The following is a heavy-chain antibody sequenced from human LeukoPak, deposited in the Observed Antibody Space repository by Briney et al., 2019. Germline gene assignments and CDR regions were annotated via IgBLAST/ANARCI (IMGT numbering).Heavy chain of an antibody. CDR1: GGTFSSYA. Sequence: GSSVKVSCKASGGTFSSYAISWVRQAPGQGLEWMGGIIPIFGTANYAQKFQGRVTITADESTSTAYMELSSLRSEDTAVYYCARDIEVVAATVAFQHWGQGTLVTVSS. J-gene: IGHJ1*01. D-gene: IGHD2-15*01. CDR3: ARDIEVVAATVAFQH. CDR2: IIPIFGTA. V-gene: IGHV1-69*01.